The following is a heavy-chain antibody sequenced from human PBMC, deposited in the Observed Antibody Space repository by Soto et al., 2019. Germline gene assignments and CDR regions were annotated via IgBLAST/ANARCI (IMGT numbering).Heavy chain of an antibody. CDR2: VIPIFGTA. J-gene: IGHJ4*02. CDR1: GGTFSSYA. CDR3: ARATEPITMIMSLGY. D-gene: IGHD3-22*01. V-gene: IGHV1-69*13. Sequence: SEKVACKASGGTFSSYAISWVRQAPGQGLEWMGGVIPIFGTANYAQKLQGRVTVTADESTSTVYMELSSLRSEDTAVYYCARATEPITMIMSLGYRGQGTLGTVSS.